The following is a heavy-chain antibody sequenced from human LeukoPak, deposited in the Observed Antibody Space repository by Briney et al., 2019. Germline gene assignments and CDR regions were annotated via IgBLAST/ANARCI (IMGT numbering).Heavy chain of an antibody. CDR1: GYTFTGYY. Sequence: ASVKVSCKASGYTFTGYYMHWVRQAPGQGLEWMGWINPNSGGTNYAQKFQGRVTMTRDTSISTACMELSRLRSDDTAVYYCARDRIGSTWLSVFDSWGQGTLVTVSS. V-gene: IGHV1-2*02. D-gene: IGHD6-13*01. J-gene: IGHJ4*02. CDR2: INPNSGGT. CDR3: ARDRIGSTWLSVFDS.